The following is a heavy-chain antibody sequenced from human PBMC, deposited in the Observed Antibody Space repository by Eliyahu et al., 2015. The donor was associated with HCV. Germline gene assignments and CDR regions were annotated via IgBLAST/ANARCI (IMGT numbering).Heavy chain of an antibody. D-gene: IGHD5-18*01. CDR1: GGPVTTNNYY. CDR3: ARERDTAVVTSGGFDS. Sequence: QAQLQESGPGLVKPSETLSLTCTVSGGPVTTNNYYWNWIRQPPGKGLEWIGNIYYSGSTNYNPSLKSRVTISVDTSKNKFSLKLSSVTAADTAVYYCARERDTAVVTSGGFDSWGQGTLVTVSS. CDR2: IYYSGST. V-gene: IGHV4-61*01. J-gene: IGHJ4*02.